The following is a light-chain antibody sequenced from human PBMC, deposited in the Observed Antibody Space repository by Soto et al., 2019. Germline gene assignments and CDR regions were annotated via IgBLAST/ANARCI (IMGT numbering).Light chain of an antibody. V-gene: IGKV3-20*01. J-gene: IGKJ1*01. CDR1: QSVSSGY. CDR3: QQYGSSVRT. CDR2: LAS. Sequence: EFVLTQSPGSLSLSPGERATLSCRASQSVSSGYLAWYQQRPGQAPRLLIYLASTRATGIPDRFSGSGSGTDFTLTISRLEPEDFAVYYCQQYGSSVRTFGQGTKVDNK.